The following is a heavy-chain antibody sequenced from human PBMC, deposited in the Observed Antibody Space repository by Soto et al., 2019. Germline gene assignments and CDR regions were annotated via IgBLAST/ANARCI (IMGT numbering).Heavy chain of an antibody. Sequence: ASVTVSCKASGYTYTSYYMQWVRQAPGQGLEWMGIINPSGGSTSYAQKFQGRVTMTRDTSTSTVYMELSSLRSEDKAVYYCARYSGVPMNYAFDIWGQGTMVTVSS. CDR2: INPSGGST. CDR3: ARYSGVPMNYAFDI. V-gene: IGHV1-46*01. J-gene: IGHJ3*02. CDR1: GYTYTSYY. D-gene: IGHD5-12*01.